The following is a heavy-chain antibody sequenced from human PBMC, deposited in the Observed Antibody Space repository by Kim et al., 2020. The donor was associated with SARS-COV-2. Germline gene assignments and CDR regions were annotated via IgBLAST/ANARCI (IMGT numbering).Heavy chain of an antibody. Sequence: GGSLRLSCAASGFPFGTHAMSWVRQAPGKGLEWVSYISAAGVSIYYADSVKGRFTISRDNAKKSLYLQMNSLSAEDTAVYYCARGGDSGLFDYYLDLWGQGALVTVS. D-gene: IGHD3-22*01. CDR2: ISAAGVSI. CDR3: ARGGDSGLFDYYLDL. CDR1: GFPFGTHA. V-gene: IGHV3-48*03. J-gene: IGHJ4*02.